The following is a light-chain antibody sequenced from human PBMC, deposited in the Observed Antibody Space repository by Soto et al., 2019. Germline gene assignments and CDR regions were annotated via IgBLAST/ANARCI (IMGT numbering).Light chain of an antibody. V-gene: IGLV1-44*01. CDR2: SNN. Sequence: QSVLTQSPSASGTPGQRVTISCSGSSSNIGNNTVNWYQQLPGTAPKLLIYSNNQRPSGVPDRFSGSKSGTSASLAISGLQSEDEADYYCAAWDDSLNSPVFGGGTKLTVL. CDR3: AAWDDSLNSPV. J-gene: IGLJ2*01. CDR1: SSNIGNNT.